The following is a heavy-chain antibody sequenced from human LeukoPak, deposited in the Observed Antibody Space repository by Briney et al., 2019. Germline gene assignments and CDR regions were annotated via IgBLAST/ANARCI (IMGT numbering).Heavy chain of an antibody. CDR3: AKGHGDASGYYYFDS. CDR1: GFTFSSFA. CDR2: MSGSGGMT. D-gene: IGHD3-22*01. Sequence: SGGSLRLSCAASGFTFSSFAMSWVRQAPGEGLEWVSAMSGSGGMTYSADSVKGRFTISRDNSKDTLYLQMNSLRAEDTAVYYCAKGHGDASGYYYFDSWGQGTLVTISS. V-gene: IGHV3-23*01. J-gene: IGHJ4*02.